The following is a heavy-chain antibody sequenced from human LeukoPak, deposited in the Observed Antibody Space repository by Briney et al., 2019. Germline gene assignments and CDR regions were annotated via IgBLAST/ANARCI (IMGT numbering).Heavy chain of an antibody. CDR1: GGSISSYY. J-gene: IGHJ4*02. CDR2: IFSSGST. CDR3: ARVDSSGYYIDY. V-gene: IGHV4-4*07. D-gene: IGHD3-22*01. Sequence: SETLSLTCTVSGGSISSYYWTWIRQPAGKGLEWIGRIFSSGSTNYNPSLKSRVTMSVDTSTNQFSLKLSSVTAADTAVYYCARVDSSGYYIDYWGQGTLVTVSS.